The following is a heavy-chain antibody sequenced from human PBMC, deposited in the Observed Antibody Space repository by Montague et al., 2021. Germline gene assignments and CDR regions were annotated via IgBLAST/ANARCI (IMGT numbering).Heavy chain of an antibody. V-gene: IGHV4-59*12. J-gene: IGHJ6*03. Sequence: SETLSLTCTVSSGSIFHAHWSWVRQPPGKGLEWLGSMFYGGATSNNPSLKSRVTISVDTSNNHFSLKLSSVTAADTAMYYCARERDRYYYMDIWGKGTTITVSS. CDR1: SGSIFHAH. CDR2: MFYGGAT. CDR3: ARERDRYYYMDI.